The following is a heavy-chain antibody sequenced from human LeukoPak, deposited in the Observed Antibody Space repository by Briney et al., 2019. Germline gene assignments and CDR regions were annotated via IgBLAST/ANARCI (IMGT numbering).Heavy chain of an antibody. J-gene: IGHJ4*02. CDR2: VYYSGST. CDR3: ARQYGSSPIDY. CDR1: GGSISSSDYY. D-gene: IGHD6-13*01. Sequence: PSETLSLTCTVSGGSISSSDYYWGWIRQPPGKGLEWIGSVYYSGSTYHNPSLKSRVTISVDTSRTHFSLKLSSVTAADTAVYYCARQYGSSPIDYWGQGTLVTVSS. V-gene: IGHV4-39*01.